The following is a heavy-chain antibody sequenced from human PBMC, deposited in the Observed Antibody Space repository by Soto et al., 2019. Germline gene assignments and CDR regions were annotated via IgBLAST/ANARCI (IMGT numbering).Heavy chain of an antibody. D-gene: IGHD2-2*01. CDR2: IYYSGST. Sequence: SETLSLTCTVSGGSVSSGSYYWSWIRQPPGKGLEWIGYIYYSGSTNYNPSLKSRVTISVDTSKNQFSLKLSSVTAADTAVYYCARVRSGVLVDDAFDIWGQGTMVTVSS. CDR1: GGSVSSGSYY. V-gene: IGHV4-61*01. J-gene: IGHJ3*02. CDR3: ARVRSGVLVDDAFDI.